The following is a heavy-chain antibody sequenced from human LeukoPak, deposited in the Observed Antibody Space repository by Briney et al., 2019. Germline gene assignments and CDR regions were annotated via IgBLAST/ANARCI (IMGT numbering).Heavy chain of an antibody. Sequence: GGSLRLSCAASGFTFSSYAMSWVRQAPGKGLEWVSAISGSGGSTYYADSVKGRFTISRDNSKNTLYLQMNSLRAEDTAVYYCARDFDYVWGSYRLYYFDYWGQGTLVTVSS. V-gene: IGHV3-23*01. CDR1: GFTFSSYA. CDR2: ISGSGGST. D-gene: IGHD3-16*02. J-gene: IGHJ4*02. CDR3: ARDFDYVWGSYRLYYFDY.